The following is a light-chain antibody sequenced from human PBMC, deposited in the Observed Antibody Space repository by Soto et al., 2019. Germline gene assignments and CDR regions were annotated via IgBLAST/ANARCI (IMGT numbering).Light chain of an antibody. CDR3: QHYNNWPPYT. CDR2: GAS. Sequence: EIVMTQSPATLSVSLGERATLSCRASQSVSSNLAWYQQKPGQAPRLLIYGASTRATGIPTRFSGSGSGTEFTLPISSLQSEDFSVYYCQHYNNWPPYTFGQGPKLQIK. J-gene: IGKJ2*01. CDR1: QSVSSN. V-gene: IGKV3-15*01.